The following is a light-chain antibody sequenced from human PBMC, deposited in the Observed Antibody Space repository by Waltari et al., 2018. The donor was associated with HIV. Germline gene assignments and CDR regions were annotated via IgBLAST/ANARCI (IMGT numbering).Light chain of an antibody. CDR3: TTYTAKDSLL. CDR2: GVN. V-gene: IGLV2-14*01. Sequence: SALTQPASVSGSPGQSVTISCTGTSYEFDLHNFLSWYQQHPGKAPPLFIFGVNSRPSGISSRFSAAKSGDTASLTISGLQSGDEADYYCTTYTAKDSLLIGSGTKLTVL. J-gene: IGLJ2*01. CDR1: SYEFDLHNF.